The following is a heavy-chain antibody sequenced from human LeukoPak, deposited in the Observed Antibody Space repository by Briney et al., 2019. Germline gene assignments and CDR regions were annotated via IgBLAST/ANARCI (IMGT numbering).Heavy chain of an antibody. D-gene: IGHD2-21*02. CDR1: GGSFSGYY. CDR2: INHSGST. J-gene: IGHJ4*02. Sequence: SETLSLTCAVYGGSFSGYYWTWIRQSPGKGLEWTGQINHSGSTNYNPSLKSRVTISVDTSKNQVSLTLTSVTAADTAVYYCARTYRAVTANPFDYWGQGTLVTVSS. V-gene: IGHV4-34*01. CDR3: ARTYRAVTANPFDY.